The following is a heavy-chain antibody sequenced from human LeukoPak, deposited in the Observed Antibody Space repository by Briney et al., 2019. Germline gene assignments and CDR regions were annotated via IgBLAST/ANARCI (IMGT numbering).Heavy chain of an antibody. CDR3: ARAGTVIFDY. V-gene: IGHV4-34*01. J-gene: IGHJ4*02. CDR2: INHSGST. Sequence: SETLSLTCAVYGVSFSGYYWSWVRQPPGKGLEWSGEINHSGSTNYNPSLKSRVTISVDTSKNQFSLKLSSVTAADTAVYYCARAGTVIFDYWGQGTLVTVSS. CDR1: GVSFSGYY. D-gene: IGHD4-17*01.